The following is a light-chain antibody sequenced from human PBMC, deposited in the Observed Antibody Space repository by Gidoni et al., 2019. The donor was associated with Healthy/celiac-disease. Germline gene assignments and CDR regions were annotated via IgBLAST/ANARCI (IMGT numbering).Light chain of an antibody. V-gene: IGKV1-27*01. Sequence: IQMTQSPSSLSASVVDRVTITCRASQGISNYLAWYQQKPGQVPKLLIYAASTLQSGVPSRFSGSGSGTDFTLTISSLQPEDVATYYCQKYNSAPTFGGGTKVEIK. J-gene: IGKJ4*01. CDR1: QGISNY. CDR2: AAS. CDR3: QKYNSAPT.